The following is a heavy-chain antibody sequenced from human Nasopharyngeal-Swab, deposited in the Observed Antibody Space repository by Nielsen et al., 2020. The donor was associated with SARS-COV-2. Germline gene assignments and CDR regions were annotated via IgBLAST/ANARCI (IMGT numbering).Heavy chain of an antibody. V-gene: IGHV3-30*03. CDR3: ARDGLDYDFWSAYFMDV. J-gene: IGHJ6*02. D-gene: IGHD3-3*01. CDR2: ISYDGINK. Sequence: WICQPPGKGLEWVAVISYDGINKYNADSVKGRFTISRDNSKDTLYLQMNSLRAEDTAVYYCARDGLDYDFWSAYFMDVWGQGTTVTVSS.